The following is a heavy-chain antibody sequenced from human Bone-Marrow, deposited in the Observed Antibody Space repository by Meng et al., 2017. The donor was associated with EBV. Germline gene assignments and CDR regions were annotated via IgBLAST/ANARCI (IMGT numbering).Heavy chain of an antibody. J-gene: IGHJ4*02. CDR1: GGSFNSDA. D-gene: IGHD3-10*01. CDR3: ASESGRGFTPDY. V-gene: IGHV1-69*01. CDR2: LIPMSGAP. Sequence: VRVGQSGAGVKKPGSSVKVACWTSGGSFNSDAVSWVRQAPGQGLEWMGGLIPMSGAPHYAQKFQGRVTITADESTSTHYMDLSNLRSDDTAMYYCASESGRGFTPDYWGQGTLVTVSS.